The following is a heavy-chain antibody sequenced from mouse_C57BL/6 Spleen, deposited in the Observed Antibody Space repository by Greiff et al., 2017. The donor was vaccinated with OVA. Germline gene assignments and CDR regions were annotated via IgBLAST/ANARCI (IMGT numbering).Heavy chain of an antibody. V-gene: IGHV8-5*01. J-gene: IGHJ3*01. CDR2: IWWNDDK. D-gene: IGHD1-1*01. CDR3: AQIEDYGSSPFAY. CDR1: GFSLSTSNMG. Sequence: QVQLKESGPGILQPSQTLSLTCSFSGFSLSTSNMGIGWIRQPSGKGLEWLAHIWWNDDKYYNPSLKSRLTISKDTSNNQAFLKITSVDTADTATYYGAQIEDYGSSPFAYWGQGTLVTVSA.